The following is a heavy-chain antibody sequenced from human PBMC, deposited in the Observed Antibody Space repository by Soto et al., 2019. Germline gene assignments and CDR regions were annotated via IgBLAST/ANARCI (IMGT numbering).Heavy chain of an antibody. J-gene: IGHJ5*02. CDR2: IIPIFGTA. Sequence: QVQLVQSGAEVKKPGSSVKVSCKASGGTFSSYAISWVRQAPGQGLEWMGGIIPIFGTANYAQKFQGRVTITADESTSTAYMELSSLRSEDTAVYYCARRGTDNTYCTNAVCPPEYNWFDPWGQGTLVTVSS. D-gene: IGHD2-8*01. CDR1: GGTFSSYA. V-gene: IGHV1-69*01. CDR3: ARRGTDNTYCTNAVCPPEYNWFDP.